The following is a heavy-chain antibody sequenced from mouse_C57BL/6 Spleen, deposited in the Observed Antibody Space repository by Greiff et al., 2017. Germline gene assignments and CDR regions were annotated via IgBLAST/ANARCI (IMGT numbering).Heavy chain of an antibody. D-gene: IGHD1-1*01. CDR3: AGGLRGDYMDY. CDR2: ISSGSSTI. Sequence: EVQLVESGGGLVKPGGSLKLSCAASGFTFSDYGMHWVRQAPEKGLEWVAYISSGSSTIYYADTVKGRFTISRDNAKNTLFLQMTSLTSEDTAMYYCAGGLRGDYMDYWGQGTTLTVSS. V-gene: IGHV5-17*01. CDR1: GFTFSDYG. J-gene: IGHJ2*01.